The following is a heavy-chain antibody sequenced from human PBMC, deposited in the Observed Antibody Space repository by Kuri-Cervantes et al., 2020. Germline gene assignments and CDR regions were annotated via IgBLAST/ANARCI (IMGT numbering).Heavy chain of an antibody. CDR1: GGTFSSYA. CDR3: ARDKQLRIAAAGRGYYYYYGMDV. V-gene: IGHV1-69*13. CDR2: IIPIFGTA. D-gene: IGHD6-13*01. Sequence: SVKVSCKASGGTFSSYAISRVRQAPGQGLEWMGGIIPIFGTANYAQKFQGRVTITADESTSTAYTELSSLRSEDTAVYYCARDKQLRIAAAGRGYYYYYGMDVWGQGTTVTVSS. J-gene: IGHJ6*02.